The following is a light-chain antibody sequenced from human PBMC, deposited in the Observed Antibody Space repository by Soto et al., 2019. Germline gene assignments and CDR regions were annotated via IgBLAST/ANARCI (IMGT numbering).Light chain of an antibody. CDR3: QQYNNSPT. CDR1: QSVSSD. J-gene: IGKJ1*01. V-gene: IGKV3D-15*01. Sequence: EIVLTQTPGTLSLSPGERATLSCRASQSVSSDLAWYQQKPGQGPRLLIYGASTRATGIPARFSGSGSGTEFTLTFSSLQSEDLAVYYCQQYNNSPTFGQGTKVDIK. CDR2: GAS.